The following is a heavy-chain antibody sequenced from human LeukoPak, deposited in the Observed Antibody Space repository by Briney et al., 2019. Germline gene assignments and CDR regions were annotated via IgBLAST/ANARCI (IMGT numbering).Heavy chain of an antibody. J-gene: IGHJ4*02. V-gene: IGHV3-30*02. CDR2: IRYDGSDK. CDR1: EFTFSTYS. D-gene: IGHD5-18*01. Sequence: GGSLRLSCAASEFTFSTYSMHWVRQAPGKGLEWVAFIRYDGSDKYYADSVKGRFTISRDNSKNTLYLQVNSLRAEDTAVYYCATGNGYSYGRYYFDYWGQGTRVTVSA. CDR3: ATGNGYSYGRYYFDY.